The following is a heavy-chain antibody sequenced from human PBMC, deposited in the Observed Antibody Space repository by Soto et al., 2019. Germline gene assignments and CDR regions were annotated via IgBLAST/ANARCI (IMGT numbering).Heavy chain of an antibody. CDR3: AKDTLGGYSFWSGYYSDGLDV. J-gene: IGHJ3*01. V-gene: IGHV3-23*01. CDR1: GFTFDSYA. Sequence: EVKLLESGGGLAQPGGSLRLSCVGSGFTFDSYAISWVRQAPGERLQWIAAIRGSADGTDYAHSVRGRFTISRDNAKKTVHLQMDSLRVEDTAVYFCAKDTLGGYSFWSGYYSDGLDVWGQGTLVSVS. CDR2: IRGSADGT. D-gene: IGHD3-3*01.